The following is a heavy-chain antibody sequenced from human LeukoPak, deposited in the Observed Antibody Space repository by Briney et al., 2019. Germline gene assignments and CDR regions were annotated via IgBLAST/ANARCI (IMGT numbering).Heavy chain of an antibody. D-gene: IGHD3-10*01. J-gene: IGHJ4*02. CDR2: IKQDGSGQ. V-gene: IGHV3-7*01. CDR1: RFTFSNYG. CDR3: ARSYGHSIDY. Sequence: GGSLRLSCAASRFTFSNYGVNWVRQAPGKGLEWVATIKQDGSGQYYVDSVKGRFTISRDNAQNSLYLQMNNLRAEDTAVYYCARSYGHSIDYWGQGTLVTVSS.